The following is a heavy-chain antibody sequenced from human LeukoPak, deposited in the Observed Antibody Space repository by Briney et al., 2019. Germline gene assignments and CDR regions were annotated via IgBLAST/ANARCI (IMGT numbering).Heavy chain of an antibody. V-gene: IGHV4-34*01. J-gene: IGHJ6*02. Sequence: SETLSLTCAVYGGSFSGYYWSWIRQPPGKGLEWIGEINHSGSTNFNPSLKSRVTISVDTSKNQFSLKLSSVTAADTAVYYCARVRRTAVSRYSGYYYYYGMDVWGQGTTVTVSS. CDR2: INHSGST. CDR1: GGSFSGYY. CDR3: ARVRRTAVSRYSGYYYYYGMDV. D-gene: IGHD1-26*01.